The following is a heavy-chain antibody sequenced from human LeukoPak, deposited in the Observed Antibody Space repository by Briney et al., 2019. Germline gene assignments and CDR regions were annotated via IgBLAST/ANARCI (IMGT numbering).Heavy chain of an antibody. Sequence: SQTLSLTCTISGGSISSGSYYWSWIRQPAGKGLEWIGRIYTSGSTNYNPSLKSRVTISVDTSKNQFSLKLSSVTAADTAVYYCARDQSPFDPWGQGTLVTVSS. CDR2: IYTSGST. J-gene: IGHJ5*02. CDR3: ARDQSPFDP. CDR1: GGSISSGSYY. V-gene: IGHV4-61*02.